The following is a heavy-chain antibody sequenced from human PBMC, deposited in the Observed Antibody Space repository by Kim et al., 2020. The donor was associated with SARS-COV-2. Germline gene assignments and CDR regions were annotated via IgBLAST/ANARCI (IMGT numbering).Heavy chain of an antibody. V-gene: IGHV1-69*13. D-gene: IGHD5-18*01. CDR1: GGTFSSYA. Sequence: SVKVSCKASGGTFSSYAISWVRQAPGQGLEWMGGIIPIFGTANYAQKFQGSAPITADESTSTAYRDLVTLRAEVTRVYYCATPQGGTAMVTWDYWGQGT. CDR3: ATPQGGTAMVTWDY. CDR2: IIPIFGTA. J-gene: IGHJ4*02.